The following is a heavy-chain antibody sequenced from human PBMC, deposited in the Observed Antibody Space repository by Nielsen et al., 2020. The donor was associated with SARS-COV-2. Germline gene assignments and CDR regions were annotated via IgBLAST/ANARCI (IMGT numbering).Heavy chain of an antibody. CDR2: IWYDGSNK. CDR1: GFTFSSYG. D-gene: IGHD1-26*01. CDR3: ARDRIVGATTDAFDI. J-gene: IGHJ3*02. V-gene: IGHV3-33*01. Sequence: GESLKISCAASGFTFSSYGMHWVRQAPGKGLEWVAVIWYDGSNKYYVDSVKGRFTISRDNSKNTLYLQMNSLRAEDTAVYYCARDRIVGATTDAFDIWGQGTMVTVSS.